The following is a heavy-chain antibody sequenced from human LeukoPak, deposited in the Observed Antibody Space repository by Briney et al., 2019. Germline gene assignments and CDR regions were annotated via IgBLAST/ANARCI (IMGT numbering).Heavy chain of an antibody. CDR2: INPNSGGT. J-gene: IGHJ4*02. V-gene: IGHV1-2*02. Sequence: GASVKVSCKASGYTFTGYYMHWVRQAPGQGLEWMGWINPNSGGTNYAQKFQGRVTMTRDTSISTAYMELSRLRSDDTAVYYCATPKGYYYGSGPGYFNYWGQGILVTVSS. D-gene: IGHD3-10*01. CDR1: GYTFTGYY. CDR3: ATPKGYYYGSGPGYFNY.